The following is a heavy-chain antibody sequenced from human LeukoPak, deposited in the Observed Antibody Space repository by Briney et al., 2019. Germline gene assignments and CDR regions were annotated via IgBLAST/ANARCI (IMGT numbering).Heavy chain of an antibody. Sequence: GESLKISCKGSGYSFTSYWIGWVRQMPGKGLEWMGIIYPGDSGTRYSPSFQGQVTISADKSISTAYLQWSSLKASDTAMYYCASPDSGSYSPLVYWGQGTLVTVSS. CDR3: ASPDSGSYSPLVY. CDR2: IYPGDSGT. J-gene: IGHJ4*02. D-gene: IGHD1-26*01. V-gene: IGHV5-51*01. CDR1: GYSFTSYW.